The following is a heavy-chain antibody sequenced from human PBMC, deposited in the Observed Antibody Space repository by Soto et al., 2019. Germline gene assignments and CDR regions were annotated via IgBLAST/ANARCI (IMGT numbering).Heavy chain of an antibody. CDR1: GFTFSSYA. CDR3: AKDLPPPRWFDP. J-gene: IGHJ5*02. CDR2: ISGSGGST. Sequence: PGGSLRLSCAASGFTFSSYAMSWVRQAPGKGLEWVSAISGSGGSTYYADPVKGRFTISRNNSKNTLYLQMNSLRAEDTAVYYWAKDLPPPRWFDPWGQGTLVTVSS. V-gene: IGHV3-23*01.